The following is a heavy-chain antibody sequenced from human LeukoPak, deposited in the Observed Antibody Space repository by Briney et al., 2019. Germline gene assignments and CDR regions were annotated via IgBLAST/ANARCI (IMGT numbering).Heavy chain of an antibody. CDR2: IYTSGST. CDR3: AREGYSSSWYLGY. CDR1: GGSISSYY. Sequence: SETLSLTCTVSGGSISSYYWSWIRPPAGKGREWIGRIYTSGSTNYNPSLKSRVTMSVDTSKNQFSLKLSSVTAADTAVYYCAREGYSSSWYLGYWGQGTLVTVSS. J-gene: IGHJ4*02. D-gene: IGHD6-13*01. V-gene: IGHV4-4*07.